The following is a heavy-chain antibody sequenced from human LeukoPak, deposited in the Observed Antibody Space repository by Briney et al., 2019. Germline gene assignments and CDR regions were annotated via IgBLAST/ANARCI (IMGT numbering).Heavy chain of an antibody. D-gene: IGHD6-13*01. Sequence: SETLSLTCAVYGGSFSGYYWSWIRQPPGKGLEWIGEINHSGSTNYNPSLESRVTISVDTSKNQFSLKLSSVTAADTAVYYCARGRLIAAAGTGLKTWFDPWGQGTLVTVSS. V-gene: IGHV4-34*01. J-gene: IGHJ5*02. CDR3: ARGRLIAAAGTGLKTWFDP. CDR1: GGSFSGYY. CDR2: INHSGST.